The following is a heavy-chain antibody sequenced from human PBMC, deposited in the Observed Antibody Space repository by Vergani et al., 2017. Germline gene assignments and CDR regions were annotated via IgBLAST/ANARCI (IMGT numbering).Heavy chain of an antibody. J-gene: IGHJ4*02. CDR3: ARDGXWRWLQSGGFEIDY. CDR2: INTNTGNP. Sequence: QVQLVQSGSELKKPGASVKVSCKASGYTFTNHAMNWVRQAPGQGLEWMGWINTNTGNPTYAQGFTGRFVFSLDTSVSTAYLQISSLKAEDTAVYYCARDGXWRWLQSGGFEIDYWGQGTLVTVSS. V-gene: IGHV7-4-1*02. CDR1: GYTFTNHA. D-gene: IGHD5-24*01.